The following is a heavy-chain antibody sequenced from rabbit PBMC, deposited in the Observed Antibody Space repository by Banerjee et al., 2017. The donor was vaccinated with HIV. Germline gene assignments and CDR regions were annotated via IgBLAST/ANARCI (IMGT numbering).Heavy chain of an antibody. CDR1: GFSFSSGHW. CDR2: IYAGASGST. V-gene: IGHV1S45*01. J-gene: IGHJ4*01. D-gene: IGHD8-1*01. Sequence: QEQLEESGGDLVKPEGSLTLTCTASGFSFSSGHWICWVRQAPGKGLEWIACIYAGASGSTTYASWAQGRFTISKTSSTTVTLQLTSLTAADTATYFCARGAGGSMYRMNLWGPGTLVTVS. CDR3: ARGAGGSMYRMNL.